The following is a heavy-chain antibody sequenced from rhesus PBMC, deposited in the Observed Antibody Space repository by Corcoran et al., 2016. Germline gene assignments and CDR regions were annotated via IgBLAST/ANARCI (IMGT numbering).Heavy chain of an antibody. CDR3: AGGARGYSYSPFDY. Sequence: QVQLQESGPGLVKPSETLPLTCAVSGASISSNYWSWIRQAPGKGLGWIGRIYGSGGTTDYNPSLRVRVPITIATSKSQFSLKRSSVTAADTAVYYCAGGARGYSYSPFDYWGQGALVTGSS. CDR2: IYGSGGTT. CDR1: GASISSNY. V-gene: IGHV4S2*01. J-gene: IGHJ4*01. D-gene: IGHD5-12*01.